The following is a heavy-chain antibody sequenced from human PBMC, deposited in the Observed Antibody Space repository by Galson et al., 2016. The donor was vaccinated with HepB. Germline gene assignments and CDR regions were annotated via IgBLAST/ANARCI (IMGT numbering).Heavy chain of an antibody. J-gene: IGHJ6*04. CDR2: IGTAGNT. Sequence: SLRLSCAASGFTFSIYDMHWVRQAPGSGLEWVSVIGTAGNTYYAAYVKGRFTISREDAKNSLFLQMNSLTVGDTAVYYCARDGGYSGYDAYGLDVWGKGTTVTVSS. CDR3: ARDGGYSGYDAYGLDV. D-gene: IGHD5-12*01. CDR1: GFTFSIYD. V-gene: IGHV3-13*01.